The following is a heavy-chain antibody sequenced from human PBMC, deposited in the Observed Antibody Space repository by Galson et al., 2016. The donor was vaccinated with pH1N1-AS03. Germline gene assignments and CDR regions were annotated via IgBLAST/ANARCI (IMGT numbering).Heavy chain of an antibody. CDR2: INSNSGDT. CDR1: GDSFSGYY. V-gene: IGHV1-2*02. Sequence: SVKVSCKASGDSFSGYYMHWVRQAPGQGLEWMGWINSNSGDTKYAQKFQGRVTMTRDTSIRTVYMDLSGLRFDDTALYYCARDRDYYGSGSYYNGVIGSFDYGGQGTLVTVSS. J-gene: IGHJ4*02. D-gene: IGHD3-10*01. CDR3: ARDRDYYGSGSYYNGVIGSFDY.